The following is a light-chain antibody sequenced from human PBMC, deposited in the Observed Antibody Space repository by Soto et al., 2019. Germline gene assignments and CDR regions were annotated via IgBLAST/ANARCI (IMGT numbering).Light chain of an antibody. CDR2: DAS. V-gene: IGKV3-11*01. J-gene: IGKJ2*01. Sequence: EIVLTQSPATLSLSPGERATLSCRASQSVSSYLAWYQQKPGQAPRLLIYDASNRATGIPARFSGRGSGTDFTLTISSLEPEDSAVYYCQQRSNWPATFGQGTKLEIK. CDR1: QSVSSY. CDR3: QQRSNWPAT.